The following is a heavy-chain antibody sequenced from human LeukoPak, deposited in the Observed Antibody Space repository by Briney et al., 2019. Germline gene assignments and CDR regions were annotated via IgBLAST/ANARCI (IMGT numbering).Heavy chain of an antibody. Sequence: ASVKVSCKASGYIFTSYDINWVRQATGQGLEWMGWMNPNSGNTGYAQKFQGRVTITRDTSVTTAYMELSSLRSEDTAVYYCARGRDGYNSDWFGPWGQGTLVTVSS. J-gene: IGHJ5*02. V-gene: IGHV1-8*01. CDR3: ARGRDGYNSDWFGP. CDR2: MNPNSGNT. D-gene: IGHD5-24*01. CDR1: GYIFTSYD.